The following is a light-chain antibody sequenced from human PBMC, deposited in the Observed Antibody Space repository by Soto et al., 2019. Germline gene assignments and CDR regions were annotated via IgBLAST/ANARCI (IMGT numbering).Light chain of an antibody. CDR2: GAS. Sequence: EIVLTQSPGTLSLSPGERATLCCRASQSVSNNYLAWYQQKPGQAPRLLIYGASNRATGIPDRFSGSGSGTGFTLTISRLEPEDFAVYYCQQYGSSGTFGQGTKVDIK. CDR3: QQYGSSGT. J-gene: IGKJ1*01. CDR1: QSVSNNY. V-gene: IGKV3-20*01.